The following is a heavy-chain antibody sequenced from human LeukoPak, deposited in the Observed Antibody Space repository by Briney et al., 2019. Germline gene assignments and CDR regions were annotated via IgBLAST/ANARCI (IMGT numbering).Heavy chain of an antibody. CDR3: ARHGNYYDTSQSDP. V-gene: IGHV4-38-2*01. J-gene: IGHJ5*02. CDR2: VYHSGST. D-gene: IGHD3-22*01. CDR1: GYSISSGYY. Sequence: SETLSLTCAVSGYSISSGYYWGWIRQPPGKGLEWIGSVYHSGSTYYNPSLKSRVTISVDTSKNQFSLKLSSVTAADTAAYYCARHGNYYDTSQSDPWGQGTLVTVSS.